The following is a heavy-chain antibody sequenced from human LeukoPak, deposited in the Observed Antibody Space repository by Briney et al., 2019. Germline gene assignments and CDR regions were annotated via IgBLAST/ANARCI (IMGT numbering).Heavy chain of an antibody. D-gene: IGHD3-22*01. CDR3: AKGREPYYDSSAIDY. CDR2: IKQDGSEK. CDR1: GFTFSSYW. Sequence: GGSLRLSCAASGFTFSSYWMSWVRQAPGKGLEWVANIKQDGSEKYYVDSVKGRFPISRDNSKNTLYLQMNSLRAEDTAVYYCAKGREPYYDSSAIDYWGQGTLVTVSS. J-gene: IGHJ4*02. V-gene: IGHV3-7*03.